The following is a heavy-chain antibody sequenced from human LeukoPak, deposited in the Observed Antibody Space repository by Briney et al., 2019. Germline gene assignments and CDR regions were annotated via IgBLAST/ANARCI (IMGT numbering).Heavy chain of an antibody. CDR3: ARRRIGVAGAGTLRYFDD. J-gene: IGHJ4*02. Sequence: PSETLSLTRTVSGGSISSYYWSWIRQPAGKGLEWIGRIYTSGSTSYNPSLKSRVTMSVDTSKNQFSLKLSSVTAADTAGYYCARRRIGVAGAGTLRYFDDWGKTTLVTIYS. CDR2: IYTSGST. D-gene: IGHD6-13*01. V-gene: IGHV4-4*07. CDR1: GGSISSYY.